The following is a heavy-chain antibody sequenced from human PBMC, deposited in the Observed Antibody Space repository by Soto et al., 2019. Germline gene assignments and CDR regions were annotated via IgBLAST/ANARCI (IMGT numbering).Heavy chain of an antibody. CDR2: ISYDGSNK. Sequence: QVQLVESGGGVVQPGRSLRLYWAASGFAFSSYAMHWVRQAPGKGLEWVAVISYDGSNKYYADSVKGRFTISRDNSKNTLYLQMNSLRAEDTAVYYCARDLSGSGDWGQGTLVTVSS. J-gene: IGHJ4*02. D-gene: IGHD3-10*01. V-gene: IGHV3-30-3*01. CDR3: ARDLSGSGD. CDR1: GFAFSSYA.